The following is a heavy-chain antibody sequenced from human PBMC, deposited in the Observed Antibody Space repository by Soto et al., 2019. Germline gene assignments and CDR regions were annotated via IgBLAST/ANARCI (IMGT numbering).Heavy chain of an antibody. CDR3: AADRYCSSNTCPGAFDI. CDR1: GFAFTHVW. J-gene: IGHJ3*02. V-gene: IGHV3-15*01. CDR2: IKRKIEGETT. Sequence: EVQLLESGGDLAEPGGSLRLSCAASGFAFTHVWMTWVRQAPGRGLEWVGRIKRKIEGETTNYAAPVKGRFTISRDDSKNTLYLQMNSLKTDDSAVYYCAADRYCSSNTCPGAFDIWGQGTTV. D-gene: IGHD2-2*01.